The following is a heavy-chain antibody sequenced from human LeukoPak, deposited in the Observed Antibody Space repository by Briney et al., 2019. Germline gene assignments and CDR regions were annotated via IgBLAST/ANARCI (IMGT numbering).Heavy chain of an antibody. V-gene: IGHV3-23*01. CDR2: ISGSGGST. CDR3: AKLGV. Sequence: RGSLRLSCAAYGVTFSGYDKSWVRQAPGKGLEWVSAISGSGGSTYYADSVKGRFTNPRDDSKTTLYLQMNSLRAEDTAVYYCAKLGVWGQGTRVTVSS. J-gene: IGHJ3*01. CDR1: GVTFSGYD.